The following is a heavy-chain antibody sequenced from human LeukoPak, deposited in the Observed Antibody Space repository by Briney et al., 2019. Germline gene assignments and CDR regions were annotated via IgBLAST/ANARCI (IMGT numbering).Heavy chain of an antibody. CDR2: IKRFGSEK. Sequence: GGSLRLSCVASSFSFSDFWMSWVRQRPGKELEWVATIKRFGSEKTYLDSVKGRFTISRDDSKSSLSLQMNNLGADDSGLYYCARSSSQGFDYFDYWGQGALVTDSS. D-gene: IGHD3-10*01. CDR1: SFSFSDFW. J-gene: IGHJ4*02. V-gene: IGHV3-7*01. CDR3: ARSSSQGFDYFDY.